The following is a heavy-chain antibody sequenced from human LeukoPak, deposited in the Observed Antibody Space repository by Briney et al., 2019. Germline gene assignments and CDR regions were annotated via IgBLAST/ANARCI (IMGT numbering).Heavy chain of an antibody. D-gene: IGHD1-26*01. CDR3: AKDQWELLISRAFDI. J-gene: IGHJ3*02. CDR1: GDSITGYY. CDR2: IYYTGNT. V-gene: IGHV4-39*07. Sequence: SETLSLTCSVSGDSITGYYWGWIRQPPGKGLEWIGNIYYTGNTYYNSSLKSRVTISLDTSKNQFSLKVISMTAADTAVYYCAKDQWELLISRAFDIWGQGTMVTVSS.